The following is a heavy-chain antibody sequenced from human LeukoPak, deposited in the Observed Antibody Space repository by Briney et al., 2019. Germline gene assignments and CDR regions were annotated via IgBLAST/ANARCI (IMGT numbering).Heavy chain of an antibody. CDR2: ISSSGSTI. Sequence: GGSLRLSCAASGFTFSSYEMNWVRQAPGKGLEWVSYISSSGSTIYYADSVKGRFTISRDNAKNSLYLQMNSLRAEDTAVYYCARDVRAPNYYDSSGYNEAFDYWGQGTLVIVSS. D-gene: IGHD3-22*01. V-gene: IGHV3-48*03. CDR1: GFTFSSYE. CDR3: ARDVRAPNYYDSSGYNEAFDY. J-gene: IGHJ4*02.